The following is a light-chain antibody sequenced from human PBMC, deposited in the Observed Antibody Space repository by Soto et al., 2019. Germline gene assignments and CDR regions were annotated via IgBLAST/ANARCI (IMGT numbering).Light chain of an antibody. V-gene: IGKV1-5*01. CDR1: QSIRSW. CDR2: DAS. Sequence: DIQMTQSPSTLSASVGARVTITCRASQSIRSWLAWYQQKPGKAPKLLVYDASSLESGVPSRFSGSGYGTEFTLTISSLQPDDYATYYCQQYNSFSTFGQGTKV. J-gene: IGKJ1*01. CDR3: QQYNSFST.